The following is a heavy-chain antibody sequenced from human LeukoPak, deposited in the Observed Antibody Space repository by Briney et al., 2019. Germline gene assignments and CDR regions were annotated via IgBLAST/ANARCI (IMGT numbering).Heavy chain of an antibody. J-gene: IGHJ4*02. D-gene: IGHD5-12*01. V-gene: IGHV3-49*04. CDR2: IRSKAYGGTT. Sequence: GGSLRLSCTASGFTFGDYAMSWVRQAPGKGLEWVGFIRSKAYGGTTEYAASVEGRFTISRDDSKSIAYLQMTSLKTEDTAVYYCTRAQRRGYSGYDLGYWGQGTLVTVSS. CDR1: GFTFGDYA. CDR3: TRAQRRGYSGYDLGY.